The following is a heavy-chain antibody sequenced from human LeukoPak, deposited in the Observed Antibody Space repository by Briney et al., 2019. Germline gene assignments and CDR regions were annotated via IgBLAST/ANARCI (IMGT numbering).Heavy chain of an antibody. V-gene: IGHV1-3*01. CDR1: GYTFTSYA. CDR3: ARASPGIAAALGH. J-gene: IGHJ1*01. D-gene: IGHD6-13*01. CDR2: INAGNGNT. Sequence: ASVKVSCKASGYTFTSYAMHWVRQAPGQRLEWIGWINAGNGNTKYSQKFQGRVTITRDTSASTAYMELSSLRSEDTAVYYCARASPGIAAALGHWGQGTLVTVSS.